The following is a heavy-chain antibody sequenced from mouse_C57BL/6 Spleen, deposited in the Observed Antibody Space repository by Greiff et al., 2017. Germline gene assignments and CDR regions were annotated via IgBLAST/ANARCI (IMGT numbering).Heavy chain of an antibody. CDR3: AKRRVSGYFDV. CDR1: GFTFSSYG. D-gene: IGHD2-2*01. CDR2: ISSGGSYT. Sequence: EVKLEEPGGDLVMPGGSLKLSCAASGFTFSSYGMSWVRQTPDKRLEWVATISSGGSYTYYPDSVKGRFTISRDNAKNTLYLQMSSLKSEDTAMYCCAKRRVSGYFDVWGKGTTVTVSS. J-gene: IGHJ1*03. V-gene: IGHV5-6*02.